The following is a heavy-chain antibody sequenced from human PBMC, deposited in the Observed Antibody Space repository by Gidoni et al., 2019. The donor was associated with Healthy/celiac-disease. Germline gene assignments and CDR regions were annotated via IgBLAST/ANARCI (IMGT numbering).Heavy chain of an antibody. J-gene: IGHJ4*02. CDR1: GFTFSSYW. V-gene: IGHV3-74*01. CDR2: INSEGSST. D-gene: IGHD6-19*01. CDR3: ARKVAVAGYFDY. Sequence: SGGGLVQPGGSLRLSCAASGFTFSSYWMHWVRQAPGKGLVLVSRINSEGSSTSYSDSVKGRFTISRDNAKNMLYLQMNSLRAEDTAVYYCARKVAVAGYFDYWGQGTLVTVSS.